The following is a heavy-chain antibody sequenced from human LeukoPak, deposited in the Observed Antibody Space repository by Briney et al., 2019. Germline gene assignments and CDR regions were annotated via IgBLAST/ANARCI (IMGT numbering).Heavy chain of an antibody. Sequence: GGSLRLSCAASGFTFSSYAMSWVRQGPGKGLEWVSAISGSGGSTYYADSVKGRFTISRDNSKNTLYLQMNSLRAEDTAVYYCARRPYSSGWSPYYYYYMDVWGKGTTVTVSS. CDR2: ISGSGGST. V-gene: IGHV3-23*01. J-gene: IGHJ6*03. CDR1: GFTFSSYA. D-gene: IGHD6-19*01. CDR3: ARRPYSSGWSPYYYYYMDV.